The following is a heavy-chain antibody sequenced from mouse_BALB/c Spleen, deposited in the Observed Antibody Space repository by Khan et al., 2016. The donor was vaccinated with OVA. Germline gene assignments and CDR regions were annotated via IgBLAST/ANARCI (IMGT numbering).Heavy chain of an antibody. Sequence: QVQLQQSGPEPVRPGASVKISCKGSGYTFADSGMHWVRQSHAKSLEWIGVISTYYGNIKYNQKFEGRATMTVDKSSSTAYMELARMTSEDSAVYFCIRVGISEFAYWGQGTLVTVSA. CDR1: GYTFADSG. V-gene: IGHV1S137*01. J-gene: IGHJ3*01. D-gene: IGHD4-1*01. CDR2: ISTYYGNI. CDR3: IRVGISEFAY.